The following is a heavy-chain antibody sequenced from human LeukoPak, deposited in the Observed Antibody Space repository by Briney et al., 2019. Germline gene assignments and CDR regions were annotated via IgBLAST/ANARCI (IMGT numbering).Heavy chain of an antibody. D-gene: IGHD6-6*01. CDR1: GGSISSYY. V-gene: IGHV4-4*09. CDR3: ARHVVAARPFSYYYYMDV. J-gene: IGHJ6*03. Sequence: SETLSLTCTVSGGSISSYYWSWIRQPPGKGLEWIGYIYTRGSTNYNPSLKSRVTISVDTSKNQFSLKLSSVTAADTAVYYCARHVVAARPFSYYYYMDVWGKGTTVTVSS. CDR2: IYTRGST.